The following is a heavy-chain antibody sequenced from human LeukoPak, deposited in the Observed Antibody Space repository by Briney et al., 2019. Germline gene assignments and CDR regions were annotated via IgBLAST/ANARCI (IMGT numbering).Heavy chain of an antibody. V-gene: IGHV4-31*03. Sequence: SETLSLTCTVSGGSISSGGYYWTWIRQYPGKGPEWIGYIYNSGTTYYNPSLQSRVTISGDTSKNQFSLKLSSVTAADTAVYYCARTAGWSFGFDYWGQGTLVTVSS. CDR3: ARTAGWSFGFDY. CDR2: IYNSGTT. D-gene: IGHD1-26*01. J-gene: IGHJ4*02. CDR1: GGSISSGGYY.